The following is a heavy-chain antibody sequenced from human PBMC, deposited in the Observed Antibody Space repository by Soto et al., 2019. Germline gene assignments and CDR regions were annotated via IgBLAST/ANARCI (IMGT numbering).Heavy chain of an antibody. J-gene: IGHJ4*02. CDR1: GGSISSSSYY. V-gene: IGHV4-39*01. CDR2: IYYSGST. D-gene: IGHD3-3*01. Sequence: SETLSLTCSVSGGSISSSSYYWGWIRQPPGKGLEWIGSIYYSGSTYYNPSLKSRVTISVDTSKNQFSLKLSSVTAADTAVYYCARQAPALRFLEWLLPNYFDYWGQGTLVTVSS. CDR3: ARQAPALRFLEWLLPNYFDY.